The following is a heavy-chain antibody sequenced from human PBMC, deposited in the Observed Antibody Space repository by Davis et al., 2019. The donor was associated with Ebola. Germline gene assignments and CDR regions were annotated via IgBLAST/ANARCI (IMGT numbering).Heavy chain of an antibody. CDR1: GGSFSGYY. CDR2: INHSGTT. J-gene: IGHJ3*02. Sequence: SETLSLTCAVYGGSFSGYYWSWIRQPPGKGLEWIGEINHSGTTNYNSSLKSRVTMSVDTSKNQFSLKLISVTAADTAVYYCAFVGVNTKGDARDIWGQGTMVTVSS. V-gene: IGHV4-34*01. D-gene: IGHD1-26*01. CDR3: AFVGVNTKGDARDI.